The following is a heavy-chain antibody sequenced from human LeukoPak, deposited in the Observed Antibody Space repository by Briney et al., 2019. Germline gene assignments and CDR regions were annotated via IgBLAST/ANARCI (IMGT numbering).Heavy chain of an antibody. V-gene: IGHV1-24*01. Sequence: ASVKVSCKVSGYTLTELSMHWVRQAPGKGLEWMGGFDPEDGETIYAQKFQGRVTMTEDTSTDTAYMELSSLRSEDTAVYYCATIPRVLTGYYPVFDYWGQGTLVTVSS. CDR3: ATIPRVLTGYYPVFDY. D-gene: IGHD3-9*01. CDR1: GYTLTELS. J-gene: IGHJ4*02. CDR2: FDPEDGET.